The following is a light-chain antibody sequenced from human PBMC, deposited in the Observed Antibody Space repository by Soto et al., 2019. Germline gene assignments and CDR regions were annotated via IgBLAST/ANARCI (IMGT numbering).Light chain of an antibody. CDR3: QQYNNWPAIT. Sequence: EIAMTQSPATLSVSPGERATLSCRASQSVSSNLAWYQQKPGQAPRLLIYGASTRATGIPARFSGSGSGTEFTLTISSLQSEDFAVYSCQQYNNWPAITFGQGTRLEIK. CDR2: GAS. J-gene: IGKJ5*01. CDR1: QSVSSN. V-gene: IGKV3D-15*01.